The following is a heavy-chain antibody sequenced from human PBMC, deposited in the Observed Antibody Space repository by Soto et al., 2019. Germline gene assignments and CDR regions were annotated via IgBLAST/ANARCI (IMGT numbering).Heavy chain of an antibody. J-gene: IGHJ3*02. CDR2: MYYSGST. CDR3: AREGYYYDSSGSIHAFDI. CDR1: GGSISSYY. V-gene: IGHV4-59*01. Sequence: SETLSLTCTVSGGSISSYYWSWIRQPPGKGLERIGYMYYSGSTNYNPSLKSRVTISVNTSKNHFSLKLSSVTAADTAVYYCAREGYYYDSSGSIHAFDIWGQGTMVTVSS. D-gene: IGHD3-22*01.